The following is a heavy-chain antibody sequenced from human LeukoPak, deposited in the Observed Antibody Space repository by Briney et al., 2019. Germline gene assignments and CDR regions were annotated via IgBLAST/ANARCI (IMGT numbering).Heavy chain of an antibody. CDR3: ARDYFDWPTKNWFDP. CDR1: GYTFTSFG. V-gene: IGHV1-69*13. Sequence: GASVKVSCKASGYTFTSFGISWVRQAPGQGLEWMGWIIPIFGTANYAQKFQGRVTITADESTSTAYMELSSLGSEDTAVYYCARDYFDWPTKNWFDPGGQGTLVTVSS. D-gene: IGHD3-9*01. J-gene: IGHJ5*02. CDR2: IIPIFGTA.